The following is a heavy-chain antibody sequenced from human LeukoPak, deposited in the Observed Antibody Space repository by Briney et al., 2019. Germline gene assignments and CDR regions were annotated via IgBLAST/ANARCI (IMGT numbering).Heavy chain of an antibody. CDR1: GGSISNYY. CDR2: IYYSGST. D-gene: IGHD6-6*01. Sequence: SETLSLTCTVSGGSISNYYWSWIRQPPGMGLEWIGNIYYSGSTNYNPSLKSRVTISVETSKNQFSLKLSSVTAADTAVYYCARRTDSGSWYFDLWGRGTLVTVSS. CDR3: ARRTDSGSWYFDL. V-gene: IGHV4-59*01. J-gene: IGHJ2*01.